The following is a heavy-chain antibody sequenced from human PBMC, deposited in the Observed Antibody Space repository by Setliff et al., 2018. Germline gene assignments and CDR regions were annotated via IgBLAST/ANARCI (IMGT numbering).Heavy chain of an antibody. V-gene: IGHV4-59*12. CDR2: VHFTGST. Sequence: NPSETLSLTCNVSGASIRNFYWTWIRQPPGKGLEWIGYVHFTGSTNYNPSLKSRVTMSVDKSKNQFSLKLTSVTAADMAVYYCARGLEGEDYFYYMDVWGKGNTVTVSS. CDR3: ARGLEGEDYFYYMDV. CDR1: GASIRNFY. J-gene: IGHJ6*03. D-gene: IGHD2-21*01.